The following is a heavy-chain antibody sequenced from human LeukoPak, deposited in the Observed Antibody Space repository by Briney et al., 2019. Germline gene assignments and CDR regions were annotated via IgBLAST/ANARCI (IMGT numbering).Heavy chain of an antibody. V-gene: IGHV3-53*01. J-gene: IGHJ4*02. D-gene: IGHD4-11*01. Sequence: GGSLRVSCAASGFSVSSNYMSWVRQAPGKGLEWVSVIYSGGSTYYADSVKGRFTISRDNSKNTLYLQMNSLRDEDTAVYYCARDGTTGDFDYWGQGTLVTVSS. CDR1: GFSVSSNY. CDR3: ARDGTTGDFDY. CDR2: IYSGGST.